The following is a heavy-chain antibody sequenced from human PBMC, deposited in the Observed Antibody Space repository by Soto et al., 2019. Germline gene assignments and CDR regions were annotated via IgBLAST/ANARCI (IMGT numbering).Heavy chain of an antibody. V-gene: IGHV4-59*01. J-gene: IGHJ6*02. CDR3: VRGCKSASGYYYRSYYYYYGMDV. D-gene: IGHD3-22*01. CDR1: GGSISSYY. CDR2: IYYSGST. Sequence: SETLSLTCTVSGGSISSYYWSWIRQPPGKGLEWIGYIYYSGSTNYNPSLKSRVTISVDTSKNQFSLKLSSVTAADTAVYYCVRGCKSASGYYYRSYYYYYGMDVWGQGTTVTVSS.